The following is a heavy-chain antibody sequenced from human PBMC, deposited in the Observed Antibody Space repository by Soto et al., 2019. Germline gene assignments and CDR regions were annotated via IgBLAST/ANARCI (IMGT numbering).Heavy chain of an antibody. CDR1: GATLSTIW. J-gene: IGHJ4*02. V-gene: IGHV3-15*07. D-gene: IGHD4-17*01. Sequence: GGSLRLSCAVSGATLSTIWMNWVRQAPGKGPEWVGRIKSTTAGGTADYAAPVKGRFTISRDDSQNTVHLQMNGLKSEDTAVYYCSHGYSQYFNSWGQGTLVTVSS. CDR2: IKSTTAGGTA. CDR3: SHGYSQYFNS.